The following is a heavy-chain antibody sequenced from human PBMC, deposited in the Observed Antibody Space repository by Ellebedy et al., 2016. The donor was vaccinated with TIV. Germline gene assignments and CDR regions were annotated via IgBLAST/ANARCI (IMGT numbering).Heavy chain of an antibody. CDR2: ISSDGSNK. CDR1: GFTFRSHS. D-gene: IGHD3-10*01. Sequence: GESLKISCVASGFTFRSHSIYWVRQAPGKGLEWVAVISSDGSNKYYADSVKGRFTISRDNSKNTLYLQMNSLRTDDMAVYCCARGGSSGSSDYWGQGTLVTVSS. J-gene: IGHJ4*02. CDR3: ARGGSSGSSDY. V-gene: IGHV3-30*03.